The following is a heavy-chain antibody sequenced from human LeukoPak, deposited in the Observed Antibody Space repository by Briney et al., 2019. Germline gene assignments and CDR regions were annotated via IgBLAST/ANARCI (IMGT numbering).Heavy chain of an antibody. J-gene: IGHJ5*02. D-gene: IGHD3-22*01. CDR3: ARLGYYDSSGYYFRGWFDP. Sequence: SETLSLTCAVSGGSISSGGYSWSWIRQPPGKGLEWIGYIYHSGSTYYNPSLKSRVTISVDTSKNQFSLKLSSVTAADTAVYYCARLGYYDSSGYYFRGWFDPWGQGTLVTVSS. V-gene: IGHV4-30-2*01. CDR2: IYHSGST. CDR1: GGSISSGGYS.